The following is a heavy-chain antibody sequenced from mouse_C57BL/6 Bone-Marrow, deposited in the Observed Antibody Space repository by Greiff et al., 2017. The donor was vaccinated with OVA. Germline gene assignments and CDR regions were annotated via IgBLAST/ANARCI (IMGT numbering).Heavy chain of an antibody. CDR1: GFSLSTFGMG. CDR3: ARIAELHRSGLFDY. Sequence: QVTLKVSGPGILQPSQTLSLTCSFSGFSLSTFGMGVGWMSQPPGKGLEWLAHIWWGDDKYYKPALKSRLTISKDTSKNQVFLKIANVDTADAATYYFARIAELHRSGLFDYWGQGTTLTVSS. D-gene: IGHD3-3*01. CDR2: IWWGDDK. J-gene: IGHJ2*01. V-gene: IGHV8-8*01.